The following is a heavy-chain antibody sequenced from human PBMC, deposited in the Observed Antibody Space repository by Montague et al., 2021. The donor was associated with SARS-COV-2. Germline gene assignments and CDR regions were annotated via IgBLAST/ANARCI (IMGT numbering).Heavy chain of an antibody. V-gene: IGHV2-5*02. J-gene: IGHJ5*02. D-gene: IGHD3-10*01. CDR2: IYWDDDK. Sequence: PALVKPTQTLTLTCTLSGFSLSTIGAGVGWIRQPPGKALEWLTLIYWDDDKRYSPSLKSRLTITKDTSKNQVVLTMTNMDPVDTATYYCAHRIWYDGSGKYGMEVGFDPWGQGTLVTVSS. CDR1: GFSLSTIGAG. CDR3: AHRIWYDGSGKYGMEVGFDP.